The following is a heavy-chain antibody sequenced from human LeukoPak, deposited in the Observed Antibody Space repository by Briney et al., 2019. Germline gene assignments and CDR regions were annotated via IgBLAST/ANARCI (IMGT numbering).Heavy chain of an antibody. CDR1: GFTFRDYP. J-gene: IGHJ1*01. D-gene: IGHD3-22*01. Sequence: RGSLRLSCSASGFTFRDYPIHWVRQAPGEGLQYVSAISSAGGTTYYADSVRGRFTISRDNSKNTLYLEMSSLRIEDTAVYYCAKDPYSSRMEYFQQWGQGTLVIVSS. V-gene: IGHV3-64D*06. CDR3: AKDPYSSRMEYFQQ. CDR2: ISSAGGTT.